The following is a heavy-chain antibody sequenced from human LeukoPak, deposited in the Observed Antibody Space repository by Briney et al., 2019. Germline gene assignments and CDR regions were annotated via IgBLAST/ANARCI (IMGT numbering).Heavy chain of an antibody. D-gene: IGHD1-26*01. CDR2: IRYDGSNK. CDR3: AKFEYYAFDY. Sequence: GGTLRLSCAASGFTFSSYGMSWVRQAPGKGLEWVAFIRYDGSNKYYADSVKGRFTISRDNSKNTLYLQMNSLRAEDTAVYYCAKFEYYAFDYWGQGTLVIVSS. CDR1: GFTFSSYG. J-gene: IGHJ4*02. V-gene: IGHV3-30*02.